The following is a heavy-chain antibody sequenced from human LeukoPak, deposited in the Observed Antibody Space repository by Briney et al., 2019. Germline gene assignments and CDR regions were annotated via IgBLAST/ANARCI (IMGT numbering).Heavy chain of an antibody. CDR2: IHKAGTES. J-gene: IGHJ4*02. CDR1: GFTFTDYW. V-gene: IGHV3-7*01. Sequence: GGSLRLSCAASGFTFTDYWMTWVRQVPGKGLEWVANIHKAGTESYYVNSMKGRFAISRDNAKNSLYLQLSSLRVDDTAVCYCARVGTWELQRVFDYWGQGTLVTVSS. CDR3: ARVGTWELQRVFDY. D-gene: IGHD1-26*01.